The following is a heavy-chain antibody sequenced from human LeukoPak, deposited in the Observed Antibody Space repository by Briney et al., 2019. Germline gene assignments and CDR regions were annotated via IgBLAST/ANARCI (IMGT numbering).Heavy chain of an antibody. Sequence: GSLRLSCSASGFTFSSYGMHWVRQAPGKGLEYVSAISSNWCSTYYADSVKGRFIISRDNSKNTLYLQMSSLRVEETAVYYCVEDKVGSSSWYCFDYWGQGTLVTVSS. V-gene: IGHV3-64D*06. CDR3: VEDKVGSSSWYCFDY. CDR2: ISSNWCST. CDR1: GFTFSSYG. D-gene: IGHD6-13*01. J-gene: IGHJ4*02.